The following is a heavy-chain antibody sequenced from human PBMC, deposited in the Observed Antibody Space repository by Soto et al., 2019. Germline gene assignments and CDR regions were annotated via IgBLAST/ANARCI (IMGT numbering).Heavy chain of an antibody. J-gene: IGHJ4*02. V-gene: IGHV4-30-4*01. CDR1: GGSISSGDYY. CDR2: IYYSGST. CDR3: XXXXXXXRX. Sequence: QVQLQESGPGLVKPSQTLSLTCTVSGGSISSGDYYWSWIRQPPGKGLEWIGYIYYSGSTYYNPSLKSRVXLSXDXSXXXXXXXXXXXXXXXXXXXXXXXXXXXXRXWGQGTLVTVSS.